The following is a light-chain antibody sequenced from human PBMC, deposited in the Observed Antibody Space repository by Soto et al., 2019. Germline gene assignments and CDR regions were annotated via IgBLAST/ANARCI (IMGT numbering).Light chain of an antibody. Sequence: DIQMTQSPSTLSASVGDRVTITCRASQSISSWLAWYQQKPGNAPKLLIYKASSLESGVPSRFSGSGSGSEFTLTISSRQPDYLATYYCQQYNSYSWTFGQGTKVEIK. J-gene: IGKJ1*01. CDR2: KAS. V-gene: IGKV1-5*03. CDR3: QQYNSYSWT. CDR1: QSISSW.